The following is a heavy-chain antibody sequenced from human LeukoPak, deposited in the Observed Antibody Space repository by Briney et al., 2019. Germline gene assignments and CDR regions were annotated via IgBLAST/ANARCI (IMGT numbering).Heavy chain of an antibody. J-gene: IGHJ5*02. D-gene: IGHD1-7*01. Sequence: PSETLSLTCTVSGGSISSYYWSWIRQPPGKGLEWIGYIYYSGSTSYNPSLKSRVTISVDTSKNQFSLKLSSVTAADTAVYYCARIKLSITGTPFDPWGQGTLVTVSS. CDR2: IYYSGST. CDR3: ARIKLSITGTPFDP. CDR1: GGSISSYY. V-gene: IGHV4-59*12.